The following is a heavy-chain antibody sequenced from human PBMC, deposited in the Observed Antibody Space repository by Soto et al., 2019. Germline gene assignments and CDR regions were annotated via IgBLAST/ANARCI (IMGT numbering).Heavy chain of an antibody. CDR3: AAGGGLPRYY. V-gene: IGHV4-30-2*01. Sequence: QLQLQESGSGLVKPSQTLSLTCAVSGGSISSGGYSWSWIRQPPGKGLEWIGYIYPSGSTYYNPSLKSRVTISVDRSKNQFSLKLSSVTAAYTAVYSCAAGGGLPRYYWGQGTLVTVSS. CDR2: IYPSGST. J-gene: IGHJ4*02. CDR1: GGSISSGGYS. D-gene: IGHD1-26*01.